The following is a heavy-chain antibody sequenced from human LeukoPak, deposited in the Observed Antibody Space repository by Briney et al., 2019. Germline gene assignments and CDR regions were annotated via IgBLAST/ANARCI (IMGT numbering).Heavy chain of an antibody. CDR3: ARGPTRAAGFPSFEY. CDR1: GGSFSGYY. V-gene: IGHV4-34*01. Sequence: SETLSLTCAVYGGSFSGYYWNWIRQPPGEGLEWIGEINHSGSTNYNPSLKSRVTISVDTSKNQFSLKLSSVTAADTAVYYCARGPTRAAGFPSFEYWGQGTLVTVSS. D-gene: IGHD6-13*01. CDR2: INHSGST. J-gene: IGHJ4*02.